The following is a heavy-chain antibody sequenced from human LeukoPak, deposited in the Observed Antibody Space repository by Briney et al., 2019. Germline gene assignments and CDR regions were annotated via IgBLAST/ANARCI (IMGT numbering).Heavy chain of an antibody. Sequence: PGGSLRLSCAASGFTFSTYALNWVRQAPGKGLEWVSAISSSVDATYYADSVKGRFTISRDNSKNTLYLQMNSLRAEDTAVYYCANGAWGAAAGIGAFDIWGQGTMVTVSS. CDR3: ANGAWGAAAGIGAFDI. V-gene: IGHV3-23*01. CDR2: ISSSVDAT. J-gene: IGHJ3*02. CDR1: GFTFSTYA. D-gene: IGHD6-13*01.